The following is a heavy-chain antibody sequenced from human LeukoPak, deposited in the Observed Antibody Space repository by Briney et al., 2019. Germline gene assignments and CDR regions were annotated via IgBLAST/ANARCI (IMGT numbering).Heavy chain of an antibody. CDR1: GYRFSDYW. D-gene: IGHD3-10*01. CDR3: ARQLYGSGSYTLPFDY. CDR2: IYPGDSET. J-gene: IGHJ4*02. V-gene: IGHV5-51*01. Sequence: GESLKISCKGSGYRFSDYWIGWVRQMPGKGLEWMGIIYPGDSETRYSPSFQGQVTISADKSISTAYLQWSSLKASDTAMYYCARQLYGSGSYTLPFDYWGQGTLVTVSS.